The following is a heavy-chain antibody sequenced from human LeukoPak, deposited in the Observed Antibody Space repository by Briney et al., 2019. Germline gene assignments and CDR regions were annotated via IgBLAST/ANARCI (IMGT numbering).Heavy chain of an antibody. CDR3: ARVRRTYYGMDV. Sequence: SETLSLTCTVSGGPISSGGYYWSWIRQHPGKGLEWIGYIYYSGSTYYNPSLKSRVTISVDTSKNQFSLKLSSVTAADTAVYYCARVRRTYYGMDVWGQGTTVTVSS. V-gene: IGHV4-31*03. CDR1: GGPISSGGYY. CDR2: IYYSGST. J-gene: IGHJ6*02.